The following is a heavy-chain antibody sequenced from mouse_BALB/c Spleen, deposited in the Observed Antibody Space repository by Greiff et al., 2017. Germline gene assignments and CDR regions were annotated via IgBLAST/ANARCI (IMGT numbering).Heavy chain of an antibody. V-gene: IGHV5-9-4*01. CDR2: ISSGGSYT. D-gene: IGHD2-4*01. CDR1: GFTFSSYA. Sequence: EVQLQESGGGLVKPGGSLKLSCAASGFTFSSYAMSWVRQSPEKRLEWVAEISSGGSYTYYPDTVTGRFTISRDNAKNTLYLEMSSLRSEDTAMYYCARDGNYDYDGDFAYWGQGTLVTVSA. J-gene: IGHJ3*01. CDR3: ARDGNYDYDGDFAY.